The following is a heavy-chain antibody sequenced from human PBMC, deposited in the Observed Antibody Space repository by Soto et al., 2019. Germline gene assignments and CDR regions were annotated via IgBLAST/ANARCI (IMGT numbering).Heavy chain of an antibody. CDR2: IFYSGST. CDR1: GGSVSSRSHF. Sequence: QVQLQESGPGLVKPSETLSVTCTVSGGSVSSRSHFWSWIRKPPGGGLQWIGYIFYSGSTNYNPSLKSRAPLSVDTSRNLFSLRLPSVTAADTAFYYCARYDAESGSNKIDPWGQGTLVTVSS. D-gene: IGHD5-12*01. CDR3: ARYDAESGSNKIDP. J-gene: IGHJ5*02. V-gene: IGHV4-61*01.